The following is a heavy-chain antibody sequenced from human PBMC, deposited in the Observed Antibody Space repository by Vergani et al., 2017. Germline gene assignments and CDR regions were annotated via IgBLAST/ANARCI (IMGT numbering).Heavy chain of an antibody. CDR3: ARGYDFWSGYEAYYYYGMDV. CDR1: GGTFSSYA. J-gene: IGHJ6*02. V-gene: IGHV1-69*11. D-gene: IGHD3-3*01. CDR2: IIPILGTA. Sequence: QVQLVQSGAEVKKPGSSVKVSCKASGGTFSSYAISWVRQAPGQGLEWMGRIIPILGTANYAQKFQGRVTITADESTSTAYMELSSLRSEDTAVYYCARGYDFWSGYEAYYYYGMDVWGQGTTVTVSS.